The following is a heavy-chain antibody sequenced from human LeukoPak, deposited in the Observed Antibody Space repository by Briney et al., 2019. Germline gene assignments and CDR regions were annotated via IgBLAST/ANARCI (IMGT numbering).Heavy chain of an antibody. Sequence: SETLSLTCTVSGGSISSSPYYWGWIRQPPGKGLEWIGSIYHSGSTYYNPSLKSRVTISVDTSKNQFSLKLSSVTAADTAVYYCARESSGYFQTPFDYWGQGTLVTISS. CDR3: ARESSGYFQTPFDY. J-gene: IGHJ4*02. CDR1: GGSISSSPYY. D-gene: IGHD3-22*01. V-gene: IGHV4-39*07. CDR2: IYHSGST.